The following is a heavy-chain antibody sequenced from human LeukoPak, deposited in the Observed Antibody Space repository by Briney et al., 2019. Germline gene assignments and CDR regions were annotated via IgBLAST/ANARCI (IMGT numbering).Heavy chain of an antibody. CDR3: ARDGGSGSSYYGMDV. V-gene: IGHV3-48*03. Sequence: PGGSLRLFCAASGFTFSSYEMNWVRQAPGKGLEGVSYISSSGSTIYYADSVKGRFTISRDNAKNSLYLQMNSLRAEDTAVYYCARDGGSGSSYYGMDVWGQGTTVTVSS. J-gene: IGHJ6*02. D-gene: IGHD3-10*01. CDR1: GFTFSSYE. CDR2: ISSSGSTI.